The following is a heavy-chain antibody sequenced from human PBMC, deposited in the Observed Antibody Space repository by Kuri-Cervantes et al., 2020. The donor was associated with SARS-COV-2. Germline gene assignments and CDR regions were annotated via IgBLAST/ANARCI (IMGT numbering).Heavy chain of an antibody. CDR3: ARLNDFWSGYPYGMDV. J-gene: IGHJ6*02. Sequence: SEILSLTFTVLGGSFSSYYWSWIRQPPGKGLEWIGYIYYSGSTNYNPSLKSRVTISVDTSKNQSSLKLSSVTAADTAVYYCARLNDFWSGYPYGMDVWGQGTTVTVSS. CDR1: GGSFSSYY. D-gene: IGHD3-3*01. V-gene: IGHV4-59*01. CDR2: IYYSGST.